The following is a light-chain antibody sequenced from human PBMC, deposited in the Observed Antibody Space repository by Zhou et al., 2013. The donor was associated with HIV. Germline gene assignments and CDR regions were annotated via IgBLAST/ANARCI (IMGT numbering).Light chain of an antibody. V-gene: IGKV3-11*01. Sequence: EIVLTQSPATLSLSPGERATLSCRASQSVSSYLAWYQQKPGQAPRLLIYDASNRATGIPARFSGSGSGTDFTLTISSLQPDDFATYYCQQYKSYPPTFGGGTKVEIK. CDR2: DAS. J-gene: IGKJ4*01. CDR3: QQYKSYPPT. CDR1: QSVSSY.